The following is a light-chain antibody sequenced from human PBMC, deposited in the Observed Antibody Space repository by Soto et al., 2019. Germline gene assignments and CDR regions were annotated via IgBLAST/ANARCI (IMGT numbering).Light chain of an antibody. CDR2: GNS. J-gene: IGLJ2*01. Sequence: QSVLTQPPSVSGAPGQRVTISCTGSSSNIGTGYDVHWYQLLPGAATILLIYGNSHRPSGVPDRFSGSKSGTSASLAITRIQAEDEDDYYCQSYDSSLSGGVFGGGTKLTVL. CDR1: SSNIGTGYD. CDR3: QSYDSSLSGGV. V-gene: IGLV1-40*01.